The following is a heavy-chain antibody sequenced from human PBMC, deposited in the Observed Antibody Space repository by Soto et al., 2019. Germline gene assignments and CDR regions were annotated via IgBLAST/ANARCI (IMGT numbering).Heavy chain of an antibody. J-gene: IGHJ6*02. D-gene: IGHD2-15*01. Sequence: GGSLRLSCAASGFTFSSYGMHWVRQAPGKGLEWVAVIWYDGSNKYYADSVKGRFTISRDNSKNTLYLQMNSLRAEDTAVYYCAREKIVVVVAATFRYYGMDVWGQGTTVTVSS. V-gene: IGHV3-33*01. CDR3: AREKIVVVVAATFRYYGMDV. CDR1: GFTFSSYG. CDR2: IWYDGSNK.